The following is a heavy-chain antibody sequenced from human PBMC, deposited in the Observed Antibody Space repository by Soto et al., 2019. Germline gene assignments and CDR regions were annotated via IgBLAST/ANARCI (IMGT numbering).Heavy chain of an antibody. CDR1: GFTFSSYA. J-gene: IGHJ6*02. Sequence: GGSLRLSCAASGFTFSSYAMHWVRQAPGKGLEWVAVISYDGSNKYYADSVKGRFTISRDNSKSTLYLQMNSLRAEDTAVYYCASAKADRIVVVTAALMDVWGQGTTVTVSS. D-gene: IGHD2-21*02. CDR3: ASAKADRIVVVTAALMDV. CDR2: ISYDGSNK. V-gene: IGHV3-30-3*01.